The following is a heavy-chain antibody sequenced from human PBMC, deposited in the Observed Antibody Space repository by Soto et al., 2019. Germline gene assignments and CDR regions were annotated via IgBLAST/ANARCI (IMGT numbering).Heavy chain of an antibody. CDR1: GSTFSTSG. J-gene: IGHJ5*02. D-gene: IGHD1-20*01. V-gene: IGHV1-18*01. CDR3: ARDTNNWEGNWLDP. CDR2: ISGSNSHT. Sequence: ASVKVSCKASGSTFSTSGIGWLRQAPGQGLEWLGWISGSNSHTNYAQKFQGRVTMTTDTSTSTTYMDLRSLRSDDTAVYYCARDTNNWEGNWLDPWGQGTLVTVSS.